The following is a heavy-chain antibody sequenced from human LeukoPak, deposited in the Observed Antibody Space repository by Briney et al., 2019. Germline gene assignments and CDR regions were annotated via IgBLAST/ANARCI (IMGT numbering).Heavy chain of an antibody. CDR1: GYTFTAYY. Sequence: ASVKVSCKASGYTFTAYYMHWVRQAPGQGLEWMGWINPNSGGTNYAQRFQGRVTMTRDTSISTAYMELSRLRSDDTAVYYCARDYYDSSGFGAFDIWGQGTMVTVSS. J-gene: IGHJ3*02. CDR3: ARDYYDSSGFGAFDI. V-gene: IGHV1-2*02. D-gene: IGHD3-22*01. CDR2: INPNSGGT.